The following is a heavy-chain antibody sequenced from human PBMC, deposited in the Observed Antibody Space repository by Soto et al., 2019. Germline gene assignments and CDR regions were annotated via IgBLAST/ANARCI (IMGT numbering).Heavy chain of an antibody. CDR2: INPDNSNT. J-gene: IGHJ4*02. CDR1: GYTFTSYY. Sequence: ASVKVSCKASGYTFTSYYMHWVRQAPGHSLEPMGWINPDNSNTKFAEKFKGRVTITRDTVANTVYMELSSLTSEDTAVYYCARYFFDSTGYFDYWGQGTPVTVSS. D-gene: IGHD2-8*02. CDR3: ARYFFDSTGYFDY. V-gene: IGHV1-3*01.